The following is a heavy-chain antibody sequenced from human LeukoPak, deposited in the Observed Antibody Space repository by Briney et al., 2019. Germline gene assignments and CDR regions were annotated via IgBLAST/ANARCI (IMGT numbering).Heavy chain of an antibody. Sequence: GGSLRLSCAASGFTFNNYAMSWVRQAPGKGLEWVSDISASGGSTDYADSVKGRFTISRDNSKNTLHLQMNSLRAEDTAIYYCARREQQVWDFDYWGQGTLVTVSS. J-gene: IGHJ4*02. D-gene: IGHD6-13*01. CDR1: GFTFNNYA. V-gene: IGHV3-23*01. CDR2: ISASGGST. CDR3: ARREQQVWDFDY.